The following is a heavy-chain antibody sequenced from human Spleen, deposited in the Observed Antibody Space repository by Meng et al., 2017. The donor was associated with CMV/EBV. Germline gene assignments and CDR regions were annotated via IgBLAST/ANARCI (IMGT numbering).Heavy chain of an antibody. CDR3: FTTGTTDTDY. V-gene: IGHV1-18*01. Sequence: KFCCKVSGYTLTSEGITWVRQAPGKGLEWIGWISAYNGNTNYAQRLQCRVTMTTDTSTNTAYMELRSLRSDDTAIYYCFTTGTTDTDYWGQGTLVTVSS. J-gene: IGHJ4*02. CDR1: GYTLTSEG. D-gene: IGHD1-1*01. CDR2: ISAYNGNT.